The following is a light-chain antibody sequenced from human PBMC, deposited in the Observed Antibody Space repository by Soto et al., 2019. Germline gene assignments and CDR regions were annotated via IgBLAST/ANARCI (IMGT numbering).Light chain of an antibody. Sequence: DIQMTQSPCSLSASIGDRVTITCLASQTIDSYLSWYQHKPGKAPKLLIYDASSLESGVPSRFSGSGSGTEFTLTISSLQPDDFATYYCQQYNSYSWTFGQGTKVDIK. CDR2: DAS. J-gene: IGKJ1*01. V-gene: IGKV1-5*01. CDR3: QQYNSYSWT. CDR1: QTIDSY.